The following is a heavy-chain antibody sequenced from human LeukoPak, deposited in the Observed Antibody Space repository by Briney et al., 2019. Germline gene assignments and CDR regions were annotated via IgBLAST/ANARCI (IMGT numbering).Heavy chain of an antibody. J-gene: IGHJ4*02. CDR3: AKDLFGVVISAAWGY. CDR2: IYSGGST. CDR1: GFTVSSNY. D-gene: IGHD3-3*01. Sequence: GGSLRLSCAASGFTVSSNYMSWVRQAPGKGLEWVSVIYSGGSTYYADSVKGRFTISRDNSKNTLYLQMNSLRAEDTAVYYCAKDLFGVVISAAWGYWGQGTLVTVSS. V-gene: IGHV3-53*01.